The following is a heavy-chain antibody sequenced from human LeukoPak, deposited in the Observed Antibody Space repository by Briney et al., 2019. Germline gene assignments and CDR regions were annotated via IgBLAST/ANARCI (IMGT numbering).Heavy chain of an antibody. V-gene: IGHV3-30*04. CDR1: GFTLKIHP. D-gene: IGHD4-17*01. Sequence: PGGSLRLSCAASGFTLKIHPMHWVRQTPGKGLEWLSVISHDGSDKNNADSVKGRFIISRDNSKNTVFLQLNSLRPEDTAMYYCAREGVQTTVDAFDIWGLGTMVIVSS. CDR2: ISHDGSDK. J-gene: IGHJ3*02. CDR3: AREGVQTTVDAFDI.